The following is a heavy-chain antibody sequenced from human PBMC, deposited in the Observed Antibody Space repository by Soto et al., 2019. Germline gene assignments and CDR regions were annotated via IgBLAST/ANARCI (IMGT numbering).Heavy chain of an antibody. Sequence: QITLKESGPTLVKPTQTLTLTCTFSGFSLSSIGVGVGWIRQPPGKALEWLGLLYWDDDKHYSPSLKSRISIAKDSSNDQVVLTLTNMDPVDTATYYCAHTIVVVPTAHDAFDVWGQGTMVTGSS. CDR3: AHTIVVVPTAHDAFDV. CDR2: LYWDDDK. D-gene: IGHD2-2*01. CDR1: GFSLSSIGVG. J-gene: IGHJ3*01. V-gene: IGHV2-5*02.